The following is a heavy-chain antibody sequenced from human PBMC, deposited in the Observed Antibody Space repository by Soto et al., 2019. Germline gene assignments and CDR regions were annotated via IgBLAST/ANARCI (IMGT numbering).Heavy chain of an antibody. D-gene: IGHD6-13*01. CDR2: INHSGST. V-gene: IGHV4-34*01. CDR3: ASTIAAATDVRTWFDP. CDR1: GGSFSGYY. Sequence: SETLSLTCAVYGGSFSGYYWSWIRQPPGRGLEWIGEINHSGSTNYNPSLKSRVTISVDTSKNQFSLKLSSVTAADTAVYYCASTIAAATDVRTWFDPWGQGTLVTVSS. J-gene: IGHJ5*02.